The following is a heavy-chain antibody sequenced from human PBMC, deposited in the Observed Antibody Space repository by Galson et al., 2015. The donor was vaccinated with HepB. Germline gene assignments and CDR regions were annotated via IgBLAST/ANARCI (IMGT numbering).Heavy chain of an antibody. D-gene: IGHD2-2*01. V-gene: IGHV3-21*01. CDR2: ISSSSSYI. CDR1: GFTFSSYS. Sequence: SLRLSCAASGFTFSSYSMNWVRQAPGKGLEWVSSISSSSSYIYYADSVKGRFTISRDNAKNSLYLQMNSLRAEDTAVYYCARSFVVVPAAKHPPGAFDIWGQGTMVTVSS. CDR3: ARSFVVVPAAKHPPGAFDI. J-gene: IGHJ3*02.